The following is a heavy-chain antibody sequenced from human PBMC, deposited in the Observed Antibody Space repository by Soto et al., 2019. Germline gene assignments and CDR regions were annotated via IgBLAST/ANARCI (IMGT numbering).Heavy chain of an antibody. V-gene: IGHV4-31*03. J-gene: IGHJ4*02. CDR1: GGSISSGGYF. D-gene: IGHD2-21*01. CDR3: AREGYAHFGDDGPFDLFYFDN. CDR2: IYHSGST. Sequence: QMQLQESGPGLVKPSQTLSLTCTVSGGSISSGGYFWNWLRQHPGKGLEWIGFIYHSGSTFCSPSLQSRVSISVDTSKNQFSLKLSSVTPADTAVYYCAREGYAHFGDDGPFDLFYFDNWGPGTLVTVSS.